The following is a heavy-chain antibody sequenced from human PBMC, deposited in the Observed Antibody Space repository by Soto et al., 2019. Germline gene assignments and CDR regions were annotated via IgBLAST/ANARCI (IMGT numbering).Heavy chain of an antibody. Sequence: GGSLRLSCAASGFTFSNYAVSWVRQAPGKGLEYVSTITGSGGSTFYVDSVKGRFTISRDNSKNTLYLQMNSLRAEDTAVYYCAKYLWYWLMRYYGMDVWGQGTTVPVSS. CDR1: GFTFSNYA. CDR2: ITGSGGST. D-gene: IGHD2-21*01. J-gene: IGHJ6*02. CDR3: AKYLWYWLMRYYGMDV. V-gene: IGHV3-23*01.